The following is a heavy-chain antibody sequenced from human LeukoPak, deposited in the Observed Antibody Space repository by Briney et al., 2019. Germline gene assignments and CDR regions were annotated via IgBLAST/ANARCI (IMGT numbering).Heavy chain of an antibody. Sequence: GESLKISFKGSGYIFTNYWIGRVRQMPGKGPEVMGMIYPGDTDTIYSQSFQAQVPISADKSITTAHLQWSSLKPSATAMSYCARLGAIVVVPDAMPDWYCDLWGRGALVTVSS. CDR3: ARLGAIVVVPDAMPDWYCDL. J-gene: IGHJ2*01. D-gene: IGHD2-2*01. CDR2: IYPGDTDT. CDR1: GYIFTNYW. V-gene: IGHV5-51*01.